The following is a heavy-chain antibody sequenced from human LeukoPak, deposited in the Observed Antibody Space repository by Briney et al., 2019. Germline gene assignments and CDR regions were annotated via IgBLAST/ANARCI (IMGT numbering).Heavy chain of an antibody. V-gene: IGHV3-23*01. CDR1: GFTFTTYA. J-gene: IGHJ3*01. CDR2: ISGDGDKA. D-gene: IGHD6-19*01. CDR3: ARDLALAGTGGGFDA. Sequence: GGSLRLSCAASGFTFTTYAINWVRQAPGKGLEWVSGISGDGDKAYYADSVNGRFTISRDNSRNTVSLHMSSLRAEDTALYYCARDLALAGTGGGFDAWGQGTRVAVSS.